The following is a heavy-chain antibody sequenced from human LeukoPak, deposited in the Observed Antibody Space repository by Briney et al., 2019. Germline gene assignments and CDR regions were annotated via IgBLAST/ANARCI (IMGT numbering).Heavy chain of an antibody. D-gene: IGHD1-26*01. CDR2: IYYNENP. CDR3: ARAVGAKSRAFDI. V-gene: IGHV4-59*01. J-gene: IGHJ3*02. Sequence: PSETLSLTCAVYGGSISGYYWSWIRQPPGKGLEWIGYIYYNENPNYNPSLKSRVTISVDTSKKQSSLKLRSVTAADTAVYYCARAVGAKSRAFDIWGQGTMVTVSS. CDR1: GGSISGYY.